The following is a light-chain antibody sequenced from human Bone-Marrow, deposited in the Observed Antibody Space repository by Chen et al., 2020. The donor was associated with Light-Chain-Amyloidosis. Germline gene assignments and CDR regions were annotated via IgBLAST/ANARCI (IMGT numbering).Light chain of an antibody. CDR1: QSVRNY. Sequence: EIVLTQSPDTLSLSPGVRATLSCRASQSVRNYLAWYQQKPGQAPRLLIYDASTRATGIPARFSGSGSGTDFTLTINSLEPEDFAVYYCQQRSSWPITFGPGTRVDIK. CDR2: DAS. J-gene: IGKJ3*01. CDR3: QQRSSWPIT. V-gene: IGKV3-11*01.